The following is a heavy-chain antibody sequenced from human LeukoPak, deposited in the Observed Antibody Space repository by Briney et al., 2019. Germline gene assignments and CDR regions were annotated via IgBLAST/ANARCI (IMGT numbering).Heavy chain of an antibody. V-gene: IGHV4-34*01. Sequence: SETLSLTCAVYGGSFSGYYWSWIRQPPGKGLEWIGEINHSGSTNYNPSLKSRVTISVDTSKNQFSLKLNSVTAADTAVYYCARSDFWSGYYTADYWGQGTLVTVSS. CDR1: GGSFSGYY. D-gene: IGHD3-3*01. CDR2: INHSGST. CDR3: ARSDFWSGYYTADY. J-gene: IGHJ4*02.